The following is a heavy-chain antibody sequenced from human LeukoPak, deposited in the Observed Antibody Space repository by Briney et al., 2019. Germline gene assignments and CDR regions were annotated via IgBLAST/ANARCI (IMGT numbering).Heavy chain of an antibody. CDR3: AREKTTDWETYYSDD. J-gene: IGHJ4*02. V-gene: IGHV3-74*01. CDR1: GFTFSSYW. Sequence: AGGSLRLSCAASGFTFSSYWMHRVRQAPGKGLVWVSRINSDGSSTSYADSVKSRFTISRDTAKNTRYLQMHSVRAEDTAVYYSAREKTTDWETYYSDDGGQGTLVTAPS. CDR2: INSDGSST. D-gene: IGHD3-9*01.